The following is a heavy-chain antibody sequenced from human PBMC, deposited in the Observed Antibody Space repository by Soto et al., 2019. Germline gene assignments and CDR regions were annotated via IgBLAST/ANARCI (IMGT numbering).Heavy chain of an antibody. J-gene: IGHJ4*02. CDR2: ISYTGST. D-gene: IGHD6-19*01. V-gene: IGHV4-61*01. CDR3: ARSGAGSGWL. CDR1: GGSVSSGHYY. Sequence: QVQLQESGPGLVRPSETLSLTCTVSGGSVSSGHYYWSWSRQPPGKGLEWIGHISYTGSTNYNPSLKSRVTISVDTSKNQFSLKMNSVTAADTAVYYCARSGAGSGWLGGQGTLVTVSS.